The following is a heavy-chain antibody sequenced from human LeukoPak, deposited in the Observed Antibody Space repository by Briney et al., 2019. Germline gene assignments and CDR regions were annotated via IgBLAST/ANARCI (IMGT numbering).Heavy chain of an antibody. CDR1: GFTFSSYA. CDR3: AKGSGYSGYDTDY. J-gene: IGHJ4*02. Sequence: GRSLRLSCAASGFTFSSYAMSWVRQAPGKGLEWVSTISGSGGSTYYADSVKGRFTISRDNSKNTLYLQMNSLRAEDTAVYSCAKGSGYSGYDTDYWGQGTLVTVSS. D-gene: IGHD5-12*01. V-gene: IGHV3-23*01. CDR2: ISGSGGST.